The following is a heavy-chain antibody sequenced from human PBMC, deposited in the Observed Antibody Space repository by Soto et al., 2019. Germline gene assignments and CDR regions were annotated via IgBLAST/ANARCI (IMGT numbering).Heavy chain of an antibody. V-gene: IGHV4-34*01. J-gene: IGHJ6*02. CDR2: INHSGST. Sequence: SETLSLTCAVYGGSFSGYYWSWIRQPPGKGLEWIGEINHSGSTNYNPSLKSRVTISVDTSKNQFSLKLSSVAAADTAVYYCASSLSYYYYYGMDVWGQGTTVTVSS. CDR3: ASSLSYYYYYGMDV. CDR1: GGSFSGYY.